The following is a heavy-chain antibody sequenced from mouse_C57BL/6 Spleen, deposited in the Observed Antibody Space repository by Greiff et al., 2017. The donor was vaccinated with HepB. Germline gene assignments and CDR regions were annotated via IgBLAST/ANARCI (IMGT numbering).Heavy chain of an antibody. Sequence: VKLQQPGAELVKPGASVKVSCKASGYTFTSYWMHWVKQRPGQGLEWIGRIHPSDSDTNYNQKFKGKATLTVDKSSSTAYMQLSSLTSEDSAVYYCAIPTTVVAPHFDYWGQGTTLTVSS. J-gene: IGHJ2*01. D-gene: IGHD1-1*01. CDR3: AIPTTVVAPHFDY. CDR1: GYTFTSYW. V-gene: IGHV1-74*01. CDR2: IHPSDSDT.